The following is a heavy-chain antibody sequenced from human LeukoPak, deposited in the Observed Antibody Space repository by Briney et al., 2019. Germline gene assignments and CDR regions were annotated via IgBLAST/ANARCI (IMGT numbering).Heavy chain of an antibody. Sequence: PGGSLRLSCAASGFTFSSYSMNWVRQAPGKGLEWVSSISSSSSYIYYADSVEGRFTISRDNAKNSLYLQMNSLRAEDTAVYYCARGVTPNFDYWGQGTLVTVSS. D-gene: IGHD5-18*01. CDR2: ISSSSSYI. V-gene: IGHV3-21*01. CDR3: ARGVTPNFDY. J-gene: IGHJ4*02. CDR1: GFTFSSYS.